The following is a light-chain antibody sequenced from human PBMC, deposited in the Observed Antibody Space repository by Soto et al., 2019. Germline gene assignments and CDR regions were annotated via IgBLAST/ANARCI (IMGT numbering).Light chain of an antibody. V-gene: IGKV1-5*03. CDR2: KAS. CDR3: QQYNSYSFT. J-gene: IGKJ3*01. Sequence: DIQMTQSPSTLSASVGDRVTITCRASQSISSWLAWYKQKPGKAPKLLIYKASSLESGVPPRFSGSGSGTEFTLTISSLQPDDFATYYCQQYNSYSFTFGPGTKVDIK. CDR1: QSISSW.